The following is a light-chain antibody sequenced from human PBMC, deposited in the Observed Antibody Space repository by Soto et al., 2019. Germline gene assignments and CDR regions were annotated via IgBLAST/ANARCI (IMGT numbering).Light chain of an antibody. CDR1: QSVSSSY. Sequence: EIVLTQSPGTLSLCPGERATLSCRASQSVSSSYLAWYQQKPGQAPRLLIYGASSRATGISDRFSGSGSGTDFTLTISRLEPEDFAVYYCQQYGSSPRTFGQGTKVDIK. CDR3: QQYGSSPRT. V-gene: IGKV3-20*01. J-gene: IGKJ1*01. CDR2: GAS.